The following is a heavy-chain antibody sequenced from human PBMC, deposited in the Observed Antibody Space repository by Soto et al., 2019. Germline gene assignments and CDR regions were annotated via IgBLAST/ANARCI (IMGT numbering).Heavy chain of an antibody. CDR3: ARERGSGWTFDY. Sequence: GGSLRLSCAASGFTFSTYIMNWVRQAPGKGLEWVSSISSSSTIYYADSVKGRFTISRDNVQNSLYLQMHSLRAEDTAVYYCARERGSGWTFDYWGQGTLVPVSS. J-gene: IGHJ4*02. CDR1: GFTFSTYI. CDR2: ISSSSTI. V-gene: IGHV3-48*01. D-gene: IGHD6-19*01.